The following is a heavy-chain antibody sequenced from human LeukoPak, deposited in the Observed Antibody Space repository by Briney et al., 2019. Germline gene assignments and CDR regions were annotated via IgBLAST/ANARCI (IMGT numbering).Heavy chain of an antibody. D-gene: IGHD1-14*01. CDR3: ARDRVIVGGTATYNFEH. CDR1: GGTFSSYA. CDR2: IIPILGIT. J-gene: IGHJ4*02. V-gene: IGHV1-69*04. Sequence: GASVKVSCKASGGTFSSYAISWVRQAPGQGLEWMGMIIPILGITNYAQKFQGRVTITADKSTSTAYMELSRLTSEDTAVYYCARDRVIVGGTATYNFEHWGQGTLVTVSS.